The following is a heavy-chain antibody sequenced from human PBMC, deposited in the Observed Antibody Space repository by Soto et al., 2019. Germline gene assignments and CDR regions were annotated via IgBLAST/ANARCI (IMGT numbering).Heavy chain of an antibody. CDR3: AYVTIYNWFDP. Sequence: SETLSLTCAVYGGSFSGYYWSWIRQPPGKGLEWIGSIYYSGSTYYNPSLKSRVTISVDTSKNQFSLKLSSVTAADTAVYYCAYVTIYNWFDPWGQGTLVTVSS. CDR1: GGSFSGYY. V-gene: IGHV4-34*01. CDR2: IYYSGST. D-gene: IGHD3-3*01. J-gene: IGHJ5*02.